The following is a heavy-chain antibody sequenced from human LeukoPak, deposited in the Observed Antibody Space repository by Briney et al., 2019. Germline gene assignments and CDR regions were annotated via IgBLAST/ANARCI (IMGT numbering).Heavy chain of an antibody. Sequence: ASVKVSCKVSGYTLTELSMHWVRQAPGKGLEWMGGFDPEDGETIYAQKFQGRVTMTEDTSTDTAYMELSSLRSEDTAVYYCATGPTYYYDSSGYGYYFDYWGQGTLVTVSS. CDR3: ATGPTYYYDSSGYGYYFDY. D-gene: IGHD3-22*01. CDR2: FDPEDGET. V-gene: IGHV1-24*01. CDR1: GYTLTELS. J-gene: IGHJ4*02.